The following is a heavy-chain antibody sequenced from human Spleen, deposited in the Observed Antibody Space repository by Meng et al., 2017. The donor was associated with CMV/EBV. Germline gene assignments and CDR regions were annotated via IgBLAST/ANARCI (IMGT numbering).Heavy chain of an antibody. CDR3: AREKGDHGGYYHYAMDV. Sequence: GGSLRLSCAASGFTFSSYSMNWVRQAPGKGLEWVSSIISTSSYIYYADSVKGRFTISRDNAKNSLYLQMNSLRAEDTAVYYCAREKGDHGGYYHYAMDVWGQGTTVTVSS. CDR1: GFTFSSYS. CDR2: IISTSSYI. J-gene: IGHJ6*02. D-gene: IGHD4-23*01. V-gene: IGHV3-21*01.